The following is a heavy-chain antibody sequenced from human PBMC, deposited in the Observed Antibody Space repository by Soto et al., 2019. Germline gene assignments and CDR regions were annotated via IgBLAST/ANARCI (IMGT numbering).Heavy chain of an antibody. CDR3: ARVLEQWLYLDYYYMDV. J-gene: IGHJ6*03. CDR2: ISSSSSTI. V-gene: IGHV3-48*01. D-gene: IGHD6-19*01. CDR1: GFTFSSYS. Sequence: PGGSLRLSCAASGFTFSSYSMNWVRQAPGKGLEWVSYISSSSSTIYYADSVKGRFTISRDNAKNSLYLQMNSLRAEDTAVYYCARVLEQWLYLDYYYMDVWGKGTTVTVSS.